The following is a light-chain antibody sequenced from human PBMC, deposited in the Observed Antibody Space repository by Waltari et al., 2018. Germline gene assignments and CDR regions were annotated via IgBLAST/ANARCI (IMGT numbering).Light chain of an antibody. J-gene: IGLJ3*02. CDR1: SGSIASNY. Sequence: NFMLTQPHSVSESPGKTVTISCSGSSGSIASNYVQWYQQRPGSAPNTLIYEDHQSPSGVPDRFSGSIDSSSNSASLTISGLKTEDEADYYCQSYDGTNWVFGGGTKLTVL. CDR2: EDH. V-gene: IGLV6-57*02. CDR3: QSYDGTNWV.